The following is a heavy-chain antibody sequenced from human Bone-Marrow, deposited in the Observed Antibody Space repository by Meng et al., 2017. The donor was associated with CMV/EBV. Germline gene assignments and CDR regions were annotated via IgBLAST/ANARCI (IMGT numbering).Heavy chain of an antibody. J-gene: IGHJ5*02. CDR3: ARGGEIVVVPGGDWFDP. CDR2: VYYTGST. CDR1: GGSVSSGGYY. D-gene: IGHD2-2*01. V-gene: IGHV4-61*08. Sequence: SETLSLTCTLSGGSVSSGGYYCSWIRQPPGKGLEWIGYVYYTGSTNYNPSLKSRVTISVDTSKNQFSLKLSSVTAADTAVYYCARGGEIVVVPGGDWFDPWGQGTLVTVSS.